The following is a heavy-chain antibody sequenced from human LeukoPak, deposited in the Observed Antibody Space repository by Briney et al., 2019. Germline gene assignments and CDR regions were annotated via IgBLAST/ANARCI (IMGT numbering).Heavy chain of an antibody. CDR3: ARDPLYSSSWYVVPDY. CDR1: GYTFTSYG. V-gene: IGHV1-18*01. CDR2: ISTYSGNT. Sequence: GESLKISCKASGYTFTSYGISWVRQAPGQGLEWMGWISTYSGNTNYAQKLQGRVTMTTDTSTSTAYMELRSLRSDDTAVYYCARDPLYSSSWYVVPDYWGQGTLVTVSS. J-gene: IGHJ4*02. D-gene: IGHD6-13*01.